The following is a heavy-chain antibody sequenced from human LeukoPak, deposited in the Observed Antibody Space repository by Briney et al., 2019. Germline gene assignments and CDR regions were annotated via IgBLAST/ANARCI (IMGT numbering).Heavy chain of an antibody. J-gene: IGHJ5*02. Sequence: GASVKVSCKASGYTFTGYYMHWVRQAPGQGLEWMGWINPNSGGTNYAQKFQGRVTMTRDTSISTAYMELSRLRSDDTAVYYCARVLIAATIGGGSLGWFDPWGQGTLVTVSS. V-gene: IGHV1-2*02. CDR2: INPNSGGT. CDR3: ARVLIAATIGGGSLGWFDP. CDR1: GYTFTGYY. D-gene: IGHD6-6*01.